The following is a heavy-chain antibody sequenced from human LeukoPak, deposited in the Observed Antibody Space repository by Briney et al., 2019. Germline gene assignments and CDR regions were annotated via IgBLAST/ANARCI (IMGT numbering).Heavy chain of an antibody. CDR1: GFTFTNFG. D-gene: IGHD3-10*01. V-gene: IGHV1-18*01. CDR2: ISAYFGHT. Sequence: AASVKVSCKTSGFTFTNFGFSWVRQAPGQGLEWVGWISAYFGHTNYAQKFQGRVTMTTDTSTSTVSMGLRSLTSNDTAVYYCARGFSGRLSGVAPYYFDLWGQGTLVTVSS. CDR3: ARGFSGRLSGVAPYYFDL. J-gene: IGHJ4*02.